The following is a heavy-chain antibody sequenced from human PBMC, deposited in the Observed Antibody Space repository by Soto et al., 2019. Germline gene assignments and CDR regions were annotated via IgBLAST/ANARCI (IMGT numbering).Heavy chain of an antibody. CDR3: ARGECSSNYCFTRWALDI. D-gene: IGHD2-2*01. V-gene: IGHV4-34*01. CDR1: GGSFSGYY. CDR2: INDSGRT. Sequence: QVQLQQWGAGLLKPSETLSLTCAVYGGSFSGYYWTWIRQTPGKGLEWIGEINDSGRTNYKPALKSRVTISADTSKTQFSLNVTSVTAADTAGYYCARGECSSNYCFTRWALDIWGQGTVVTVSS. J-gene: IGHJ3*02.